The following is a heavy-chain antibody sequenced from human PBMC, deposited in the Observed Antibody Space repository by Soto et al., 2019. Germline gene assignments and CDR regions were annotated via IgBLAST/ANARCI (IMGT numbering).Heavy chain of an antibody. V-gene: IGHV4-31*03. D-gene: IGHD2-2*01. CDR2: IFYSGTT. CDR3: ARGPCSRSLCYGFDY. Sequence: SETLSLTCTVSGGSISSGGYYWSWIRQHPGKGLEWIGYIFYSGTTYYNPSLKSRVTISVDTSKNQFSLKLNSVTAADTAVYYCARGPCSRSLCYGFDYWGQGILVTVSS. J-gene: IGHJ4*02. CDR1: GGSISSGGYY.